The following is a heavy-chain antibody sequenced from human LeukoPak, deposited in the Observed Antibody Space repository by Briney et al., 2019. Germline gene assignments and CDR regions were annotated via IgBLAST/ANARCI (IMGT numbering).Heavy chain of an antibody. D-gene: IGHD2-2*01. Sequence: SETLSLTCAVYGGSFSGYYWSWIRQPPGKGLEGVGEINHSGSTNYNPSLKSRVTISVDTSKNQFSLKLSSVTATDTAVYYCAREGQLAFDYWGQGTLVTVSS. V-gene: IGHV4-34*01. CDR3: AREGQLAFDY. CDR2: INHSGST. J-gene: IGHJ4*02. CDR1: GGSFSGYY.